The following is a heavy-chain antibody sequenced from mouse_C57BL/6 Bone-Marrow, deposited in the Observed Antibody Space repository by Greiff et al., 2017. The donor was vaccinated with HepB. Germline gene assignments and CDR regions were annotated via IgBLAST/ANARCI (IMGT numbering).Heavy chain of an antibody. J-gene: IGHJ4*01. CDR3: ARREGGYYLYYYAMDY. CDR1: GYTFTNYW. CDR2: IYPGGGYT. D-gene: IGHD1-1*01. Sequence: VQLQQSGAELVRPGTSVKMSCKASGYTFTNYWIGWATPRPGHGLEWIGDIYPGGGYTNYNEKFKGKATLTADKSSSTAYMQFSSLTSEDSAIYYCARREGGYYLYYYAMDYWGQGTSVTVSS. V-gene: IGHV1-63*01.